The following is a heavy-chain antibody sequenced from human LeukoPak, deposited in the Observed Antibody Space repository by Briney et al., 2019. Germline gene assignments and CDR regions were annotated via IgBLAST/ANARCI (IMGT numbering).Heavy chain of an antibody. CDR3: ARARQSWELPTHFDY. CDR1: GGSISSYY. D-gene: IGHD1-26*01. CDR2: IYYSGST. Sequence: SETLSLTCTVSGGSISSYYWSWIRQPPGEGLEWIGYIYYSGSTNYNPSLKSRVTISVDTSKNQFSLKLSSVTAADTAVYYCARARQSWELPTHFDYWGQGTLVTVSS. J-gene: IGHJ4*02. V-gene: IGHV4-59*01.